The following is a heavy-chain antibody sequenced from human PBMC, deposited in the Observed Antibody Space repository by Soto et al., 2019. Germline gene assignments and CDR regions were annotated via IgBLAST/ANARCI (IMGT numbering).Heavy chain of an antibody. CDR1: RGSIATDTYF. Sequence: XXTLSLTCTVSRGSIATDTYFWAWIRQPPGKGLEWVRXLYSGXTYYTQYLKSXXTISVDTXXNQSYLRLPSVTPADAAFYFCARHAAGAWYWVYWGQGALVTVSS. D-gene: IGHD6-19*01. V-gene: IGHV4-39*01. CDR2: LYSGXT. J-gene: IGHJ4*02. CDR3: ARHAAGAWYWVY.